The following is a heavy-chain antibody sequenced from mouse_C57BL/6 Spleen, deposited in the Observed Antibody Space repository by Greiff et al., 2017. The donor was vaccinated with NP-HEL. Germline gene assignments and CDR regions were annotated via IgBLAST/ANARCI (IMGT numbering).Heavy chain of an antibody. D-gene: IGHD3-1*01. CDR2: IYPETGGT. Sequence: VQLQQSGAELVRPGASVTLSCKASGYTFTDYEMNWVKQTPVHGLEWIGAIYPETGGTAYNQKFKGKAILTADKSSSTAYMELRSLTSEDSAVYYCTRGGYWLYFEVWGTGPTVTAAS. CDR3: TRGGYWLYFEV. CDR1: GYTFTDYE. J-gene: IGHJ1*03. V-gene: IGHV1-15*01.